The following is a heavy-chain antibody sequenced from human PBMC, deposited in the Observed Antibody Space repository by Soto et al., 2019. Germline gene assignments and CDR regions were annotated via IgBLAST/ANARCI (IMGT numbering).Heavy chain of an antibody. V-gene: IGHV4-39*01. CDR2: IYYSGST. CDR1: GGSISSSSYY. Sequence: QLQLQESGPGLVKPSETLSLTCTVSGGSISSSSYYWGWIRQPPGKGLEWIGSIYYSGSTYYNPSLKSRVTISVDTSKNQFSLKLSSVTAADTAVYYCASRTAAAPFDYWGQGTLVTVSS. D-gene: IGHD6-13*01. J-gene: IGHJ4*02. CDR3: ASRTAAAPFDY.